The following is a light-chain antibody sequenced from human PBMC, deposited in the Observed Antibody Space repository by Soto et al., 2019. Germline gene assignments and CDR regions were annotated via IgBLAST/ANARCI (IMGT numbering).Light chain of an antibody. V-gene: IGKV3-11*01. CDR1: QSVRTY. CDR3: QQRNSKPPLT. Sequence: ELVLTPSPVTLSLSPGARATLSCRASQSVRTYLAWYQVKPGQAPRLLIYDASSRASGVPARFSGSGSGTDFTLTITSLEPEDFALYYCQQRNSKPPLTFGQGTRLEIK. CDR2: DAS. J-gene: IGKJ5*01.